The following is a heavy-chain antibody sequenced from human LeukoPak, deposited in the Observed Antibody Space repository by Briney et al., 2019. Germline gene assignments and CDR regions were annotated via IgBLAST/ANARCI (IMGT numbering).Heavy chain of an antibody. CDR1: GFTFSGSP. V-gene: IGHV3-73*01. CDR2: IRSKANSYAT. J-gene: IGHJ4*02. D-gene: IGHD1-26*01. CDR3: TQIVSSGREDY. Sequence: GGSLKLSCAASGFTFSGSPINWVRQASGKGLEWVGRIRSKANSYATAYAASVKGRFTISRDDSKNTAYLQMNSLKSGDTAVYYGTQIVSSGREDYWGQGTLVTVSS.